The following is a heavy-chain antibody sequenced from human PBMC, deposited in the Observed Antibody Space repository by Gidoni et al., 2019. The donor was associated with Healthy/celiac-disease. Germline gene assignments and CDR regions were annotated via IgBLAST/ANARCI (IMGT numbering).Heavy chain of an antibody. J-gene: IGHJ6*03. Sequence: QVQLQQWGAGLLKPSETLSLTCAVYGGSFSGYYWSWIRQPPGTGLEWIGEINHSGSTNYNPSLKSRVTISVDTSKNQFSLKLSSVTAADTAVYYCARGSYCSSTSCYPSSGWYFPDYYYYMDVWGKGTTVTVSS. D-gene: IGHD2-2*01. V-gene: IGHV4-34*01. CDR3: ARGSYCSSTSCYPSSGWYFPDYYYYMDV. CDR2: INHSGST. CDR1: GGSFSGYY.